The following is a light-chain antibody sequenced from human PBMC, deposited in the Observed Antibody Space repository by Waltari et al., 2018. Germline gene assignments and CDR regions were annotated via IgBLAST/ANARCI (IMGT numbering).Light chain of an antibody. CDR3: QVWDRSSRHYI. J-gene: IGLJ1*01. V-gene: IGLV3-21*02. CDR1: NLGSKY. CDR2: DES. Sequence: SYELTQPPSVSVSPGQMARITCGGDNLGSKYVHWYQQKQAQAPVLVIYDESDRPSGIPERFSGSKSGNTATLTISGVEAGDEADYYCQVWDRSSRHYIFGSGTRLIVV.